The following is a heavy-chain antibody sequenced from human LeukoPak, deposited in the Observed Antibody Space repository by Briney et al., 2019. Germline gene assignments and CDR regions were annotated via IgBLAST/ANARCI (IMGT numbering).Heavy chain of an antibody. Sequence: ASVKVSCKASGYTFTDYYMHWVRQAPGQGLEWMGWINPNSGGTNYAQNFQGRVTMTRDTSISTAYMELSRLRSDDTAVYYCAGAEQNYYDSSGYFTPFDYWGQGTLVTVST. D-gene: IGHD3-22*01. CDR2: INPNSGGT. CDR1: GYTFTDYY. CDR3: AGAEQNYYDSSGYFTPFDY. J-gene: IGHJ4*02. V-gene: IGHV1-2*02.